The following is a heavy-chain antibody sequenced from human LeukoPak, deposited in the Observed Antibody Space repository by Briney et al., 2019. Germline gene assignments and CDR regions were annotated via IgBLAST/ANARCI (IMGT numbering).Heavy chain of an antibody. CDR1: GFTFDKFD. CDR2: ISGNGGST. Sequence: GGSLRLSCAASGFTFDKFDMHWVRQAPGKGLEWVSLISGNGGSTYYADSVKGRFTTSRDNSKNSLYPQMNSLRTEDTALYYCAKAGRSEGFNFFDFWGQGTLVTVSS. D-gene: IGHD5-24*01. V-gene: IGHV3-43*02. CDR3: AKAGRSEGFNFFDF. J-gene: IGHJ4*02.